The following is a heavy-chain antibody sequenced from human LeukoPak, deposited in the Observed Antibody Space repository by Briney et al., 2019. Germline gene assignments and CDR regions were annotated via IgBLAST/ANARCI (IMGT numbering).Heavy chain of an antibody. V-gene: IGHV3-53*01. CDR3: ASRHCSGENCYAGPLDF. Sequence: GGSLRLSCVASAFSDKSNYMSWVRQAPGKGLEWVSVSYPGGSTYYEDSVKGRFTVSSDVSKNTLYLQMNNLRGEDTAVYYCASRHCSGENCYAGPLDFWGQGIQVTVSS. J-gene: IGHJ4*02. CDR2: SYPGGST. CDR1: AFSDKSNY. D-gene: IGHD2-8*02.